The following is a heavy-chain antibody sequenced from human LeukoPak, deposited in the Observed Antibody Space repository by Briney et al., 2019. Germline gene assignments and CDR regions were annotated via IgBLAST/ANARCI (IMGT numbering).Heavy chain of an antibody. CDR1: GGSFSPYY. CDR2: INHSRST. J-gene: IGHJ4*02. CDR3: ARGSGIVGAVYYFDY. D-gene: IGHD1-26*01. Sequence: SETLSLTCAVYGGSFSPYYWSWIRQSPDKGLEWIGEINHSRSTNYNPSLKSRVTISVDTSKNQFSLKLSSVTAADTAVYYCARGSGIVGAVYYFDYWGQGTLVTVSS. V-gene: IGHV4-34*01.